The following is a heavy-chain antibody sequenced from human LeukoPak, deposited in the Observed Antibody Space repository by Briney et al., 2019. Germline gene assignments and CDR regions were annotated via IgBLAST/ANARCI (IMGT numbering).Heavy chain of an antibody. CDR2: INHSGST. D-gene: IGHD3-3*01. CDR3: ARGKGDFWSGYYPKTYYYYGVDV. CDR1: GGSFSGYY. J-gene: IGHJ6*02. Sequence: SETLSLTCAVYGGSFSGYYWSWIRQPPGKGLEWIGEINHSGSTNYNPSLKSRVTISVDTSKNQFSLKLSSVTAADTAVYYCARGKGDFWSGYYPKTYYYYGVDVWGQGTTVTVSS. V-gene: IGHV4-34*01.